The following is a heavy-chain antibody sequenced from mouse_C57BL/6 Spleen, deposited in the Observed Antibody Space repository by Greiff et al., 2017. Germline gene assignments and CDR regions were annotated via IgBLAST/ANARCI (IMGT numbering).Heavy chain of an antibody. J-gene: IGHJ1*03. D-gene: IGHD4-1*02. CDR3: ARPNCYIDV. V-gene: IGHV5-17*01. CDR1: GFTFSDYG. Sequence: EVKLVESGRGLVKPGGSLKLSCAASGFTFSDYGMNWVRQAPEKGLEWVAYISSGSSTTYYADKVKGRFTISREKSKTTLFLQMTSLRSEDTAMYYCARPNCYIDVWGTGTTVTVSS. CDR2: ISSGSSTT.